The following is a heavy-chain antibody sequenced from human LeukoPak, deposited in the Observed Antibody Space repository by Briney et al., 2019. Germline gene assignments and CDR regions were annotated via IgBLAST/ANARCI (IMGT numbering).Heavy chain of an antibody. CDR3: ARRVSSSGFDAFDV. J-gene: IGHJ3*01. V-gene: IGHV5-51*01. CDR2: NYPGDSDT. Sequence: GESPKISWKGSGYSFATYWIGWVRQMPGKGLEWMGINYPGDSDTTYSPSFQGQVTMSADKSISTAYLQWSSLKASDTAMYYCARRVSSSGFDAFDVWGQGTMVTVSS. D-gene: IGHD5-12*01. CDR1: GYSFATYW.